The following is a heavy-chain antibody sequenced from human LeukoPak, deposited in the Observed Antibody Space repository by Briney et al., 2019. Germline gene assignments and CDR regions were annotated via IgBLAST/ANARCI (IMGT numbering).Heavy chain of an antibody. CDR1: GFTFSSYW. CDR3: ARPQGDYDFWGGPDY. V-gene: IGHV3-7*01. Sequence: PGGSLRLSCAASGFTFSSYWMSWVRQAPGKGLEWVANIKQDGSEKYYVDSVKGRFTISRDNAKNSLYLQMNSLRAEDTAVYYCARPQGDYDFWGGPDYWGQGTLVTVSS. D-gene: IGHD3-3*01. CDR2: IKQDGSEK. J-gene: IGHJ4*02.